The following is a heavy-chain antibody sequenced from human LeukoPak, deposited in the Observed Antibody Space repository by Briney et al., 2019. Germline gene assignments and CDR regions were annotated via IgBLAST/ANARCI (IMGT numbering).Heavy chain of an antibody. CDR3: ARGGYCSGGSCYRGFDS. Sequence: GGSLRLSCAASGFTFSNYWMQWVRQAPGKGLVWVSRINSDGSITTYADSVKGRFTVSRDNAKNTLFLQMNSLRDEDTAVYYCARGGYCSGGSCYRGFDSWGQGTLVTVSS. D-gene: IGHD2-15*01. CDR2: INSDGSIT. J-gene: IGHJ4*02. CDR1: GFTFSNYW. V-gene: IGHV3-74*03.